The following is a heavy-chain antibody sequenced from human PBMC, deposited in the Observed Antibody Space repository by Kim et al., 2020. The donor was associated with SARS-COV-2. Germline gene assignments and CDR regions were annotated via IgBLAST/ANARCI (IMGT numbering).Heavy chain of an antibody. CDR1: GFTFSSYT. Sequence: GGSLRLSCAASGFTFSSYTMSWVRQAPGKGLEWVSTVSSNAGNIYYADSVKGRFTISRDNSKNTLYLQMNSLGAEDTAVYYCARSLSLLLCYWGQGNLVT. V-gene: IGHV3-23*01. J-gene: IGHJ4*02. CDR3: ARSLSLLLCY. D-gene: IGHD2-15*01. CDR2: VSSNAGNI.